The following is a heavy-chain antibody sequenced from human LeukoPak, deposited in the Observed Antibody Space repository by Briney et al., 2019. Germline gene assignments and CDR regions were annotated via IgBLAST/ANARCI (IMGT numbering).Heavy chain of an antibody. Sequence: SQTLSLTCTVSGGSISSGSCYWSWIRQPAGKGLEWIGRIYTSGSTNYNPSLKSRVTISVDTSKNQFSLKLSSVTAADTAVYYCARENSYGDYIDYWGQGTLVTVSS. CDR3: ARENSYGDYIDY. CDR2: IYTSGST. D-gene: IGHD4-17*01. V-gene: IGHV4-61*02. J-gene: IGHJ4*02. CDR1: GGSISSGSCY.